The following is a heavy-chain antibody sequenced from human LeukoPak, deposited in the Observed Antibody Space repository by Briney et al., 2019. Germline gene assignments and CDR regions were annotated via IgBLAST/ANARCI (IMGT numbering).Heavy chain of an antibody. CDR1: GGSISSSSYY. D-gene: IGHD3-22*01. V-gene: IGHV4-39*01. CDR3: ARYYDSSGLFDY. J-gene: IGHJ4*02. CDR2: IYYSGST. Sequence: SETLSLTCTVSGGSISSSSYYWGWIRQPPGKGLEWIGSIYYSGSTYYNSSLKSRVTISVDTSKNQFSLELSSVTAADTAVYYCARYYDSSGLFDYWGQGTLVTVSS.